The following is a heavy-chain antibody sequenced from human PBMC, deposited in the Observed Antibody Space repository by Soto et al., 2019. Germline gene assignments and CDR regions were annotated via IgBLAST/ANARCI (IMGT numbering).Heavy chain of an antibody. CDR1: GFTFSAYW. Sequence: PGGSLRLSCAASGFTFSAYWMHWVRQAPGKGLVWVARINSDGSSTSYADSVKGRFTISRDNAKNTLSLQMNYLRAEDTAVYFCARDSGHTILFDYWGQGTLVTVSS. V-gene: IGHV3-74*01. CDR3: ARDSGHTILFDY. CDR2: INSDGSST. J-gene: IGHJ4*02. D-gene: IGHD5-12*01.